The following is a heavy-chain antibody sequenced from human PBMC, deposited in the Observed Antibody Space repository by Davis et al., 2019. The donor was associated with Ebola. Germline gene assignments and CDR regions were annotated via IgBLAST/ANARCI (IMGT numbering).Heavy chain of an antibody. CDR3: ARGGYDSSGYYYGAGDY. V-gene: IGHV3-21*01. CDR1: GFTFSSYA. CDR2: ISSSSSYI. J-gene: IGHJ4*02. Sequence: GGSLRLSCAASGFTFSSYAMSWVRQAPGKGLEWVSSISSSSSYIYYADSVKGRFTISRDNAKNSLYLQMNSLRAEDTAVYYCARGGYDSSGYYYGAGDYWGQGTLVTVSS. D-gene: IGHD3-22*01.